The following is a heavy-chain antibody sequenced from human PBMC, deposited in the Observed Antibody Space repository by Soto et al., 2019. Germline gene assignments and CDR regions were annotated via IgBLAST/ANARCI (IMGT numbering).Heavy chain of an antibody. J-gene: IGHJ5*02. CDR3: AKDQMTTDYYASSGYDWFDP. V-gene: IGHV3-23*01. CDR2: ISGSGGST. Sequence: PGGSLRLSCAASGFTFSSYAMSWVRQAPGKGLEWVSAISGSGGSTYYADSVKGRFTISRDNSRNTLYLQMNSLRAEDTAVYYCAKDQMTTDYYASSGYDWFDPWGQGTMVTVSS. D-gene: IGHD3-22*01. CDR1: GFTFSSYA.